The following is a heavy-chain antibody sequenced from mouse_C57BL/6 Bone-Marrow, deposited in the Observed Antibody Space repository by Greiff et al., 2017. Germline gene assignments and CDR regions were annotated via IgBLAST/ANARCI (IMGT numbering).Heavy chain of an antibody. D-gene: IGHD2-2*01. CDR2: IDPSDSET. CDR3: ASGDGYGYAMDY. Sequence: VQLQQPGAELVRPGSSVKLSCKASGYTFTSYWMHWVKQRPIQGLEWIGNIDPSDSETHYNQKFKDKATLTVDKSSSTAYMQLSSLTSEDSAVYCCASGDGYGYAMDYWGQGTSVTVSS. V-gene: IGHV1-52*01. J-gene: IGHJ4*01. CDR1: GYTFTSYW.